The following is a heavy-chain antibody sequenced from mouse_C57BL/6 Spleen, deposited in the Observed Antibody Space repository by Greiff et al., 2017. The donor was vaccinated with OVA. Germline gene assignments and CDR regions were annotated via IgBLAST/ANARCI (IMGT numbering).Heavy chain of an antibody. CDR2: IHPSDSDT. Sequence: QVQLQQHEAELVNHGASVKLSCKASGYTFTSYWMHWVKQRPGQGLEWIGRIHPSDSDTNYNQKFKRKATLTVDKSSSTAYMQHSSLTSEDSAVYYCATTAQATNALDYWGKGTSVTVSS. D-gene: IGHD3-2*02. CDR3: ATTAQATNALDY. V-gene: IGHV1-74*01. J-gene: IGHJ4*01. CDR1: GYTFTSYW.